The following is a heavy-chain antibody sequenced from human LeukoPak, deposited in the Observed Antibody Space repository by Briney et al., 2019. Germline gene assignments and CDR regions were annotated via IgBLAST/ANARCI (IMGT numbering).Heavy chain of an antibody. J-gene: IGHJ4*02. CDR2: ISGSSGST. V-gene: IGHV4-4*07. D-gene: IGHD5-12*01. CDR3: ARDSRGHSGYDLDY. CDR1: GGTISYY. Sequence: PSETLSLTCTVSGGTISYYWSWIRQPAGKGLEWIGRISGSSGSTNYNPSLKSRVTMSVDTSKNQFSLKLSSVTAADTAIYYCARDSRGHSGYDLDYWGQGTLVTVSS.